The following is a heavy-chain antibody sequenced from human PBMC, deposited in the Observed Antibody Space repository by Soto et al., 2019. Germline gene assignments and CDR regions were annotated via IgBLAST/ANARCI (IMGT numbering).Heavy chain of an antibody. Sequence: PSETLSLTCTVSGGSISSSGYYWGWIRQPPGKGLEWIGSIYYSGSTYYNPSLKSRVTISVDTSKNQFSLKLSSVTAADTAVYYCARGGDSSGEYYFDYWGQGTLVTVSS. CDR2: IYYSGST. D-gene: IGHD3-22*01. J-gene: IGHJ4*02. CDR3: ARGGDSSGEYYFDY. V-gene: IGHV4-39*01. CDR1: GGSISSSGYY.